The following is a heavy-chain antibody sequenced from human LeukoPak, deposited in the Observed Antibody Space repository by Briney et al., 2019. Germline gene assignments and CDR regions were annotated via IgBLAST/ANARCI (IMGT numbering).Heavy chain of an antibody. CDR3: AKTPWDQLLFPFDY. V-gene: IGHV3-30*02. D-gene: IGHD2-2*01. Sequence: GGSLRLSCAASGFTFSSYAMSWVRQAPGKGLEWVAVIWYDGSNKYYADSVKGRFTISRDNSKNTLYLQMNSLRAEDTAVYYCAKTPWDQLLFPFDYWGQGTLVTVSS. CDR2: IWYDGSNK. CDR1: GFTFSSYA. J-gene: IGHJ4*02.